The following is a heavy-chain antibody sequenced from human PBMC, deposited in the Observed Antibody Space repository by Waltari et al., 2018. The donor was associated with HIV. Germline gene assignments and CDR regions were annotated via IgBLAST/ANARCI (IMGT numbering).Heavy chain of an antibody. D-gene: IGHD4-17*01. V-gene: IGHV3-73*01. CDR1: GFSFRGSA. J-gene: IGHJ5*02. CDR3: TKSVGDSARGWFDP. Sequence: EVQLVASGGGLVQPGGSLKLSCAASGFSFRGSAMHWVRQASGKGLEWVGRIRGKPNSYATAYAESLKGRFTISRDDSKNTAYLQMNSLKTEDTAVYYCTKSVGDSARGWFDPWGQGTLVTVSS. CDR2: IRGKPNSYAT.